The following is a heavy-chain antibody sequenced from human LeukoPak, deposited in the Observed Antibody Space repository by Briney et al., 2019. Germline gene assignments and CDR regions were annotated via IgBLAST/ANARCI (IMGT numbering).Heavy chain of an antibody. Sequence: SETLSLTCAVYGGSFSGYYWSWIRQPPGKGPEWIGEINHSGSTNYNPSLKSRVTISVDTSKNQFSLKLSSVTAADTAVYYCARGGPKTYYYDSSGYYPIDYWGQGTLVTVSS. J-gene: IGHJ4*02. CDR3: ARGGPKTYYYDSSGYYPIDY. CDR1: GGSFSGYY. D-gene: IGHD3-22*01. V-gene: IGHV4-34*01. CDR2: INHSGST.